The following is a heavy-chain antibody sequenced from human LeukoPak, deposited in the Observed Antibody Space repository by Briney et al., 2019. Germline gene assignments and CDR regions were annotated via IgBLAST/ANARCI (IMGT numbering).Heavy chain of an antibody. CDR2: ISSSSSYI. CDR1: GFTFSSYS. Sequence: GGSLRLSCAASGFTFSSYSMNWVRQAPGKGLEWVSSISSSSSYIYYADSVKGRFTISRDNAKSSLYLQMNSLRAEDTAVYYCARDLVSGSSFDYWGQGTLVTVSS. J-gene: IGHJ4*02. CDR3: ARDLVSGSSFDY. D-gene: IGHD1-26*01. V-gene: IGHV3-21*01.